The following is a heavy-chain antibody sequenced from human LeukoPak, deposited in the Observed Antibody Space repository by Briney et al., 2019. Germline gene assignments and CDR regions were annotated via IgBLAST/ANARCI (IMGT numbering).Heavy chain of an antibody. Sequence: PGGSLRLSCAASGFTFSSYAMSWVRQAPGKGLEWVSAISGSGGSTYYADSVKGRFTISRDNSKDTLYLQMNSLRAEDTAVYYCARGYCSGGSCYSVYLQHWGQGTLVTVSS. V-gene: IGHV3-23*01. D-gene: IGHD2-15*01. J-gene: IGHJ1*01. CDR2: ISGSGGST. CDR3: ARGYCSGGSCYSVYLQH. CDR1: GFTFSSYA.